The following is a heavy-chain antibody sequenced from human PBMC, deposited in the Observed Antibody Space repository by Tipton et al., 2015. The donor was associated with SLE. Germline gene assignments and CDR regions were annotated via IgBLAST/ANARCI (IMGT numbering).Heavy chain of an antibody. CDR1: GGSISSGDYY. Sequence: TRSLTCTVSGGSISSGDYYWTWIRQHPGKGLEWIGYIYDTETTYYNPSLKSRVTMSIDRSKNHFSLRLRSVSAADTAIYYCAREVKSGRYDWFDPWGQGTLVTVSS. D-gene: IGHD1-26*01. CDR2: IYDTETT. CDR3: AREVKSGRYDWFDP. J-gene: IGHJ5*02. V-gene: IGHV4-31*03.